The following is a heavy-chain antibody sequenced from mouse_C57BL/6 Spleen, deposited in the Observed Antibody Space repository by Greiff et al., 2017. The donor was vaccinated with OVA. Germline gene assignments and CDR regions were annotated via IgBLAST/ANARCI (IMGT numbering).Heavy chain of an antibody. D-gene: IGHD2-5*01. CDR1: GFNIKDYY. V-gene: IGHV14-1*01. CDR2: LDPEDGDT. J-gene: IGHJ4*01. Sequence: EVQLQQSGAELVRPGASVKLSCTASGFNIKDYYMHWVKQRPEQGLEWIGRLDPEDGDTEYAPTFQGRATMTADTSSNTAYLQLSSLTSEDTAVYYCTTLPNSNYAMDYWGQGTSVTVSS. CDR3: TTLPNSNYAMDY.